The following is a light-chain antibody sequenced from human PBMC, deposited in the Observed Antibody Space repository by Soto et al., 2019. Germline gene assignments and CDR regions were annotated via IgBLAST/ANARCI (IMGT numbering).Light chain of an antibody. J-gene: IGKJ1*01. V-gene: IGKV1-5*01. CDR1: QNINAW. CDR3: QHYSLYSPWT. Sequence: DIHMTQSPSSLSVSVGDRVTITCRTIQNINAWLAWYQQRPGQAPKLLIYDASTVQSGVPSRFSGSGSGTEFTLTISSLQPDYDATYYCQHYSLYSPWTCGQGTKVEIK. CDR2: DAS.